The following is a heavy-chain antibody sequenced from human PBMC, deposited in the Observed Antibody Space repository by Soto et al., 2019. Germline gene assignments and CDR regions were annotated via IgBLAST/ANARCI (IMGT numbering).Heavy chain of an antibody. V-gene: IGHV3-30-3*01. J-gene: IGHJ3*02. D-gene: IGHD3-9*01. CDR2: ISYDGSNK. CDR3: ARGVLRYFGKDAFDI. Sequence: QVQLVESGGGVVQPGRSLRLSCAASGFTFSSYAMHWVRQAPGKGLEWVAVISYDGSNKYYADSVKGRFTISRDNSKNTLYLQMNSLRAEDTAVYYCARGVLRYFGKDAFDIWGQGTMVTVSS. CDR1: GFTFSSYA.